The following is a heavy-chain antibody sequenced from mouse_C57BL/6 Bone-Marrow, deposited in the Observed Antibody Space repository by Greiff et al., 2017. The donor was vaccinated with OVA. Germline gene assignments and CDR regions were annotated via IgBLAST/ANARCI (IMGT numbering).Heavy chain of an antibody. CDR2: FYPGSGSI. CDR3: ARHEEGSSNYRNYYAMDY. D-gene: IGHD2-5*01. CDR1: GYTFTEYT. Sequence: VKLVESGAELVKPGASVKLSCKASGYTFTEYTIHWVKQRSGQGLEWIGWFYPGSGSIKYNEKFKDKATLTADKSSSTVYMELSRLTSEDSAVYFCARHEEGSSNYRNYYAMDYWGQGTSVTVSS. V-gene: IGHV1-62-2*01. J-gene: IGHJ4*01.